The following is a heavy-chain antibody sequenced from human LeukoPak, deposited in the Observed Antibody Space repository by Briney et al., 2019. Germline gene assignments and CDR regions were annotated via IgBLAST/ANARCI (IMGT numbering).Heavy chain of an antibody. D-gene: IGHD3-22*01. V-gene: IGHV1-2*02. CDR2: INPDSGAT. Sequence: ASVKVSCKTSGYTFTGYYIHWIRQAPGQGLEYMGWINPDSGATNYVQKFQGRVSMTRDTSITTAYMQLSRLRADDTAVYYCRKEQYYSGGSAYYSWGQGTLVTVSS. CDR3: RKEQYYSGGSAYYS. J-gene: IGHJ4*02. CDR1: GYTFTGYY.